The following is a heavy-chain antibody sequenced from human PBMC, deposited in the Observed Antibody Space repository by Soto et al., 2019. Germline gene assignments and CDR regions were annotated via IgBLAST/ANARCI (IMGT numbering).Heavy chain of an antibody. J-gene: IGHJ5*01. CDR3: ARTDDSSGYGVWFDP. D-gene: IGHD3-22*01. CDR1: GYSISSSNW. Sequence: PSETVSLTCAVSGYSISSSNWWGWIRQPPGKGLEWIGYIYYSGSTYYNPSLKSRVTMSVDTSKNQFSLKLSSVTAVDTAVYYCARTDDSSGYGVWFDPWGQGTLVTVSS. CDR2: IYYSGST. V-gene: IGHV4-28*01.